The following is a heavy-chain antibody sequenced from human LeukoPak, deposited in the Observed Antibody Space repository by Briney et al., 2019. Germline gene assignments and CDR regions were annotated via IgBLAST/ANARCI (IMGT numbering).Heavy chain of an antibody. J-gene: IGHJ4*02. CDR1: GFTLSSFT. D-gene: IGHD1-26*01. CDR2: ISSSSSHT. Sequence: GGSLRLSCVMSGFTLSSFTMHWVRQAPGKGLEWVASISSSSSHTYYADSLKGRFIISRDNAKNSLSLQMDSLSADDTAVYYCAGGRWELLRMDHWGQGALVTVSS. CDR3: AGGRWELLRMDH. V-gene: IGHV3-21*06.